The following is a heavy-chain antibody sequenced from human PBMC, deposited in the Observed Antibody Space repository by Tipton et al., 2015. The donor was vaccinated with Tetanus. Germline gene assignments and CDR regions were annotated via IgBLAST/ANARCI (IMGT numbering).Heavy chain of an antibody. CDR1: GGSINSGGYY. V-gene: IGHV4-61*08. J-gene: IGHJ6*02. CDR3: ARSGYYSRAYYHYRMDV. D-gene: IGHD3-9*01. Sequence: TLSLTCTVSGGSINSGGYYWSWIQQPPGKGLEWIGYVYYSGSTNYNPSLKSRVTISVDTSKNQFSLNLSSVTAADTAVYYCARSGYYSRAYYHYRMDVWGQGTTVSVSS. CDR2: VYYSGST.